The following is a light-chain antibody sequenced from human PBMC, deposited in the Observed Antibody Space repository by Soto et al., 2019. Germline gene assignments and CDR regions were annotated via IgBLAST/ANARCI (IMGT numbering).Light chain of an antibody. V-gene: IGLV1-47*01. CDR1: TSNIEKFY. CDR2: RDN. Sequence: QTVVTQPPPASATPGQRVTISCSGSTSNIEKFYVYWYQQLPGTAPKLLVYRDNQRPSGVPDRFSGSKSGTSASLAISGLRSDDEADYYCAAWDDSLRGVVFGGGTKLTVL. CDR3: AAWDDSLRGVV. J-gene: IGLJ2*01.